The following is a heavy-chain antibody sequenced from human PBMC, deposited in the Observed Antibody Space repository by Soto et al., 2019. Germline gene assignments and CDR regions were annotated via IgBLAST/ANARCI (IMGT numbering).Heavy chain of an antibody. CDR1: GGSLSNYG. D-gene: IGHD2-2*02. CDR2: IIPVFGTP. CDR3: ARGDATKIVVTTGCDRDV. V-gene: IGHV1-69*12. Sequence: QVQLVQSGAEVRKPGSSVKVSCKASGGSLSNYGISWVRQAPGQGLEWMGAIIPVFGTPNYAQKFQDRVTITADESTTTVYMEVRSLTSEDTAVYYCARGDATKIVVTTGCDRDVWGQGTTVTVSS. J-gene: IGHJ6*02.